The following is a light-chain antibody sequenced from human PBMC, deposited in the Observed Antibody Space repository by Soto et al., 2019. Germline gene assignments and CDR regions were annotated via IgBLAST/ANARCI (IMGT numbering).Light chain of an antibody. CDR3: SSYTSSNTLI. CDR2: EVR. J-gene: IGLJ2*01. V-gene: IGLV2-18*02. CDR1: SSDIGAYNR. Sequence: QSVLTQPPSVSGSPGQSVTISCTGTSSDIGAYNRVSWYQQPPGTAPKLMIYEVRDRTSGVPDRFSGSKSGNTASLTISGLQAEDEADYYCSSYTSSNTLIFGGGTKVTV.